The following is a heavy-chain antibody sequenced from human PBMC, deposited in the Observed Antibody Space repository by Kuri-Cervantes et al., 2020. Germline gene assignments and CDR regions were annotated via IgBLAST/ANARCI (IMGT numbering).Heavy chain of an antibody. Sequence: GGSLRLSCAASGFTFSSYWMSWVRQAPGKGLEWVANIRQDGSEKYYADSVKGRFTISRDNSKNTLYLQMNSLRAEDTAVYYCAKLLVGAHYYYGMDVWGQGTTVTVSS. CDR3: AKLLVGAHYYYGMDV. CDR2: IRQDGSEK. CDR1: GFTFSSYW. J-gene: IGHJ6*02. V-gene: IGHV3-7*01. D-gene: IGHD1-26*01.